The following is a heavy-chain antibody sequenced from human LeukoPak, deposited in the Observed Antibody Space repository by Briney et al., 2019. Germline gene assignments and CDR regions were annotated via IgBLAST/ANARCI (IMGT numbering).Heavy chain of an antibody. D-gene: IGHD3-10*01. CDR2: VWHDASHT. CDR1: GFSFSTYA. V-gene: IGHV3-33*01. CDR3: AREILGSGSYPDY. J-gene: IGHJ4*02. Sequence: GGSLRLSCAASGFSFSTYAMHWVRQAPGKGLEWVALVWHDASHTFYTDSVKGRFTISRDNSKNTVYLQMNSLGGEDTAVYYCAREILGSGSYPDYWGQGTLVTVSS.